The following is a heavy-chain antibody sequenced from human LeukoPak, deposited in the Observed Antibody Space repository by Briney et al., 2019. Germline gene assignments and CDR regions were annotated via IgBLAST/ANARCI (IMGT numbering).Heavy chain of an antibody. CDR3: ARDRIVAARTYYIDY. D-gene: IGHD6-25*01. Sequence: PSETLSLTCTVSGGSISRGGYYWSWIRQHPGKGLEYIGYIYYSGSTHYNPSLKSRVTISVDTSNNQFSLKLTSVTAADTAVYYCARDRIVAARTYYIDYWGQGTLVTVSS. J-gene: IGHJ4*02. CDR1: GGSISRGGYY. V-gene: IGHV4-61*08. CDR2: IYYSGST.